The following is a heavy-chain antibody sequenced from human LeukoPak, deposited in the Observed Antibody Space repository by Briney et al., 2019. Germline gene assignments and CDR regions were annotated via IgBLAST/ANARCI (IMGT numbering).Heavy chain of an antibody. J-gene: IGHJ1*01. CDR3: AGGSGWLIHH. D-gene: IGHD6-13*01. CDR1: GFTFSSYW. Sequence: PGGSLRLSCAASGFTFSSYWMNWVRHPSGKGLEWVAGIKQDGSETLYVDSVRGRFTISRDNAQNSLYLQMNSLRTEDTAVYYCAGGSGWLIHHWGQGTLVAVSS. CDR2: IKQDGSET. V-gene: IGHV3-7*01.